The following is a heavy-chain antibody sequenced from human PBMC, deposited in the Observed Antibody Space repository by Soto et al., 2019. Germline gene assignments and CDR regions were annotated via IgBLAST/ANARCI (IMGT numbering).Heavy chain of an antibody. CDR2: IYNTGST. D-gene: IGHD6-19*01. Sequence: QVQLQESGPGLVKPSQTLSLTCTVSGGSITTGGYYWSWIRQHPGKGLEWIGYIYNTGSTYYNPALKSRVMISVDTSNNRFSLKLSSVTAADTAVYYCARDTAGMDYCDYWGQGILVTVSS. V-gene: IGHV4-31*03. CDR1: GGSITTGGYY. CDR3: ARDTAGMDYCDY. J-gene: IGHJ4*02.